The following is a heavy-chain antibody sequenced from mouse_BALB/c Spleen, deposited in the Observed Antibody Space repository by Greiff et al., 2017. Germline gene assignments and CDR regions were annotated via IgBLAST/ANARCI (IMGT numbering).Heavy chain of an antibody. J-gene: IGHJ4*01. V-gene: IGHV5-9-3*01. D-gene: IGHD4-1*01. Sequence: EVKLVESGGGLVKPGGSLKLSCAASGFTFSSYAMSWVRQTPEKRLEWVATISSGGSYTYYPDSVKGRFTISRDNAKNTLYLEMSSLRSEDTAMYYCARGKGWDGSGAMDYWGQGTSVTVSS. CDR1: GFTFSSYA. CDR3: ARGKGWDGSGAMDY. CDR2: ISSGGSYT.